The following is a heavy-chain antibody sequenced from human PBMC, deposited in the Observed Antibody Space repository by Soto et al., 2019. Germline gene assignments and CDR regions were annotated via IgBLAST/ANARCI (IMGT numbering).Heavy chain of an antibody. V-gene: IGHV3-9*01. J-gene: IGHJ4*02. D-gene: IGHD4-17*01. CDR3: ANTPGDFGGYFDY. CDR2: ISWNSGSI. Sequence: EVQLVESGGGLVQPGRSLRLSCAASGFTFDDYAMHWVRQAPGKGLEWVSGISWNSGSIGYADSVKGRFTISRDNAKNSLYLQMNSLRAADTALYYCANTPGDFGGYFDYWGQGTLVTVSS. CDR1: GFTFDDYA.